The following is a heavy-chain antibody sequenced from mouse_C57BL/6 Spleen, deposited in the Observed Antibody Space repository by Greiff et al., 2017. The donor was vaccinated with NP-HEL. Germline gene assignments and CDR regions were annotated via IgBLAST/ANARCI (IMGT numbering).Heavy chain of an antibody. J-gene: IGHJ3*01. V-gene: IGHV1-66*01. Sequence: QVQLQQSGPELVKPGASVKISCKASGYSFTSYYIHWVKQRPGQGLEWIGWIYPGSGNTNYNEKFKGKATLTADTSSSTAYMQLSSLTSEDSAVYYCARGDDYRQRVFAYWGQGTLVTV. CDR1: GYSFTSYY. CDR2: IYPGSGNT. D-gene: IGHD2-4*01. CDR3: ARGDDYRQRVFAY.